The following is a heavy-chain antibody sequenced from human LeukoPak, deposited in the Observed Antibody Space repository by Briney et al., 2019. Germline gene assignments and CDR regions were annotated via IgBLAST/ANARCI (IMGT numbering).Heavy chain of an antibody. CDR1: GITLSNYG. CDR2: ISDSGGST. V-gene: IGHV3-23*01. D-gene: IGHD3-22*01. J-gene: IGHJ4*02. CDR3: AKRGVVIRVILVGFHKEAYYFDS. Sequence: GGSLRLSCPVSGITLSNYGMSWVRQAPGKGLEWVAGISDSGGSTNYADSVKGRFTISRDNPKNTLYLQMNSLRAEDTAVYFCAKRGVVIRVILVGFHKEAYYFDSWAQGALVTVSS.